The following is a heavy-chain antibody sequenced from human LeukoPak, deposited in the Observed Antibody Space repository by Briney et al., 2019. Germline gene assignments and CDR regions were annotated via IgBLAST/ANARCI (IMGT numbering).Heavy chain of an antibody. J-gene: IGHJ4*02. CDR1: GGSISSGGYY. CDR3: ARCRDSGSYEFDY. Sequence: PSETLSLTCTVSGGSISSGGYYWSWIRQPPGKGLEWIGYIYHSGSTYYNPSLKSRVTISVDRSKNQFSLKLSSVTAADTAVYYCARCRDSGSYEFDYWGQGTLVTVSS. D-gene: IGHD1-26*01. V-gene: IGHV4-30-2*01. CDR2: IYHSGST.